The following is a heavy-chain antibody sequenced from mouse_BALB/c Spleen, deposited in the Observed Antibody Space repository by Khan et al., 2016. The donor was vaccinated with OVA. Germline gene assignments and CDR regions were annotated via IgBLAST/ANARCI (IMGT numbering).Heavy chain of an antibody. Sequence: VQLQQSGPVLVRPGASVKISCKASGYSFTGYFMNWVMQSHGKSLEWIGRINPHIGETFYNQRFKDKATLTVDESSSTAHKELRNLASEDSAVYYCSRFVLSDFDYCGQGSTLTVSS. J-gene: IGHJ2*01. CDR2: INPHIGET. CDR3: SRFVLSDFDY. V-gene: IGHV1-20*02. CDR1: GYSFTGYF.